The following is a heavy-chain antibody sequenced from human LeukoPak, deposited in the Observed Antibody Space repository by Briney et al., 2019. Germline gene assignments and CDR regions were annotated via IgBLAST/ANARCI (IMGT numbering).Heavy chain of an antibody. D-gene: IGHD4-17*01. Sequence: GGSLRLSCAASGFTFSTYGMHWVRQAPGKGLEWVAVIWFNGRNKYYGDSVKGRFTISRDNSKDTLYLQMNSLRAEDTAVYYCAKGYGDYEVGDYWGQGTLVTVSS. CDR2: IWFNGRNK. V-gene: IGHV3-33*06. CDR1: GFTFSTYG. CDR3: AKGYGDYEVGDY. J-gene: IGHJ4*02.